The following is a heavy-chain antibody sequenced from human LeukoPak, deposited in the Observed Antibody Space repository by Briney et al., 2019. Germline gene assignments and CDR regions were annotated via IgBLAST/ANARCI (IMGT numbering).Heavy chain of an antibody. V-gene: IGHV1-2*02. D-gene: IGHD3-10*01. CDR3: ARVDEDFFGSGSYHWFDP. CDR1: GYTFTDYH. Sequence: ASVKVSCKASGYTFTDYHMHWVRQAPGQGLEWMGWINPNSGGTKYAEKFQGRVIMTRDTSISTAYMELSRLKSDDTAVCYCARVDEDFFGSGSYHWFDPWGQGTQVTVSS. J-gene: IGHJ5*02. CDR2: INPNSGGT.